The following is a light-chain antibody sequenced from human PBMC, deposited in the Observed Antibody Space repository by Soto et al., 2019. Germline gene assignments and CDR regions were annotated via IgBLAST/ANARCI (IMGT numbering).Light chain of an antibody. CDR1: SSNIGSNA. CDR3: AAWDDSLSGPV. V-gene: IGLV1-44*01. CDR2: SNN. J-gene: IGLJ2*01. Sequence: QSVLTQPPSASGTPGQRVTISCSGSSSNIGSNAVNWYQHLPGTAPKLLIYSNNQRPSGVPDRFSGSKSGTSASLAISGLQSEDEADYYCAAWDDSLSGPVFGGGTKVTVL.